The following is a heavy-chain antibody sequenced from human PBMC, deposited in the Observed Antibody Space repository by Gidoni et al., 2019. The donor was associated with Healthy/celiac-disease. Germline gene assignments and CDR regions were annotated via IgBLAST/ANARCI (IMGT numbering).Heavy chain of an antibody. CDR3: AHRRTVGTAMAPHCGFDH. CDR1: GFSLITIGVC. Sequence: QITLKEYGPTLVKPTQTLTLTCTFSGFSLITIGVCVGCIRQHPGKALEWLALIYWDDDKSYSPSLKTRLTITKDTSKNQVVLTMTNMDPVDTATYDCAHRRTVGTAMAPHCGFDHWGQGTLVTVSA. V-gene: IGHV2-5*02. D-gene: IGHD5-18*01. J-gene: IGHJ5*02. CDR2: IYWDDDK.